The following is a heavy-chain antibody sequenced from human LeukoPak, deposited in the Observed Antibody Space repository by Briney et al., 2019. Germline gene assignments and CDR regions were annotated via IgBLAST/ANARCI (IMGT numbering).Heavy chain of an antibody. Sequence: SETLSLTCTVSGGSINSNSFYWGWIRQPPGKGLEWIGSRYYSGSTSYNPSLKGRVTISVDTSRNQFSLRLSSVTAADTAVYFCARLRAIGTPPTYDYWGQGTLVTVSS. CDR1: GGSINSNSFY. J-gene: IGHJ4*02. CDR2: RYYSGST. CDR3: ARLRAIGTPPTYDY. V-gene: IGHV4-39*01.